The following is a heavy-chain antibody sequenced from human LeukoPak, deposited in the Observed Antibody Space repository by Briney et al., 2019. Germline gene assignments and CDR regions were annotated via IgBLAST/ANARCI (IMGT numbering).Heavy chain of an antibody. V-gene: IGHV3-64*02. D-gene: IGHD3-22*01. CDR1: GFSFSSNA. CDR2: INTNGDAT. Sequence: GGSLRLSCAASGFSFSSNAMHWVRQAPGKGLEFVSGINTNGDATYYADSVKGRFTISRDSSKKTLYLQMGSLRAEDTAMYYCAKYDNSGRAGGYWGQGTLVTVSS. J-gene: IGHJ4*02. CDR3: AKYDNSGRAGGY.